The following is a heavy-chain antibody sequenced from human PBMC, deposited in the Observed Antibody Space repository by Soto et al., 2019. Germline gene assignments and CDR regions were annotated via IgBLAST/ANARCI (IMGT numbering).Heavy chain of an antibody. Sequence: SVKVSCKASGVTFRSSAISWVRQAPGQGLEWMGGIIPIFGTANYAQKFQGRVTITADESTSTAYMELSSLRSEDTAVYYCARTLLPLRGDGSGSYDYWGQGTLVTVSS. CDR3: ARTLLPLRGDGSGSYDY. CDR2: IIPIFGTA. D-gene: IGHD3-10*01. J-gene: IGHJ4*02. CDR1: GVTFRSSA. V-gene: IGHV1-69*13.